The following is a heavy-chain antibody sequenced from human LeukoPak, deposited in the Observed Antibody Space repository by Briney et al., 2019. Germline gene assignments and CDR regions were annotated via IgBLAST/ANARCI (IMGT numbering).Heavy chain of an antibody. CDR1: GYTFSDHH. CDR2: IHPNGHDT. Sequence: VASVKVSCKASGYTFSDHHILWVRQAPGQGLEWMGWIHPNGHDTKYAQKFQGRMTMTTDTSISTAYMELNRVTSDDTAVYYCSGHYGPGPVWGQGTPITASS. D-gene: IGHD3-10*01. CDR3: SGHYGPGPV. J-gene: IGHJ4*02. V-gene: IGHV1-2*02.